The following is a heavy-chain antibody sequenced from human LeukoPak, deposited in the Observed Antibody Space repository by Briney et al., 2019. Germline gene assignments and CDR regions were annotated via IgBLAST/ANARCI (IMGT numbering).Heavy chain of an antibody. CDR3: AKPQRGYSYGYYY. CDR2: INHSGST. J-gene: IGHJ4*02. CDR1: GGSFIGYY. D-gene: IGHD5-18*01. Sequence: PSETLSLTCAVYGGSFIGYYWSWIRQPPGKGLEWIGEINHSGSTNYNPSLKSRVTISVDTSKNQFSLKLSSVTAADTAVYYCAKPQRGYSYGYYYWGQGTLVTVSS. V-gene: IGHV4-34*01.